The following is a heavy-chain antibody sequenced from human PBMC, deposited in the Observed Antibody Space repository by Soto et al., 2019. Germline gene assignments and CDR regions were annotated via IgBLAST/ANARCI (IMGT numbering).Heavy chain of an antibody. CDR1: GFTFISYA. J-gene: IGHJ4*02. Sequence: GGSLRLSCAASGFTFISYAMHWVRQAPGKGLEWVAVISFDGSTEYYADSVKGRFTISRDNAKNSLYLQMNSLRAEDTAVYYCARDSGGWILYYFDYWGQGTLVTVSS. V-gene: IGHV3-30-3*01. D-gene: IGHD3-10*01. CDR3: ARDSGGWILYYFDY. CDR2: ISFDGSTE.